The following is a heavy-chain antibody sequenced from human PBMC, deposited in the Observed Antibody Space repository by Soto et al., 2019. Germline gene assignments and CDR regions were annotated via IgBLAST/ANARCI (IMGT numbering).Heavy chain of an antibody. D-gene: IGHD2-8*01. CDR3: ARLTGYCTNGVCHAFDY. Sequence: QLQLQESGPGLVKPSETLSLTCTVSGGSISSSSYYWGWIRQPPGKGLEWIGSIYYSGSTYYNPSLKSRVTISVDTSKNQFSLKLSSVTAADTAVYYCARLTGYCTNGVCHAFDYWDQGTLVTVSS. CDR2: IYYSGST. J-gene: IGHJ4*02. CDR1: GGSISSSSYY. V-gene: IGHV4-39*01.